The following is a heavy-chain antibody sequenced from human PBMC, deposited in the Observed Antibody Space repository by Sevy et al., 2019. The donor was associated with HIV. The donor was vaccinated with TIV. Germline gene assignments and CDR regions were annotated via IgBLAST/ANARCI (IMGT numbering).Heavy chain of an antibody. CDR3: ARDLPRRGIVGLTRRGYFDY. CDR2: TYYRSKWDN. CDR1: GDTVSSNSAA. D-gene: IGHD1-26*01. J-gene: IGHJ4*02. Sequence: SQTLSLTCAISGDTVSSNSAAWNWIRQSPSRGLEWLGRTYYRSKWDNDYAKSVKSRISIKADTSKNQFSLQLNSVTTGDTAVYYCARDLPRRGIVGLTRRGYFDYWGQGTLVSVSS. V-gene: IGHV6-1*01.